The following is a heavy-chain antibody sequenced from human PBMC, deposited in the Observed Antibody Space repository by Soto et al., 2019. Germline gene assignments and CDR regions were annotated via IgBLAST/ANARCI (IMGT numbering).Heavy chain of an antibody. CDR3: ARVPIDYYGSGSLALGAFDT. Sequence: SETLSLTCTVSGGSISSGDYYWSWIRQPPGKGLEWIGYIYYSGNTYYNPSLKSRVTISVDTSKNQFSLKLSSVTAADTAVYYCARVPIDYYGSGSLALGAFDTWGQGTMVNVSS. CDR2: IYYSGNT. CDR1: GGSISSGDYY. V-gene: IGHV4-30-4*01. D-gene: IGHD3-10*01. J-gene: IGHJ3*02.